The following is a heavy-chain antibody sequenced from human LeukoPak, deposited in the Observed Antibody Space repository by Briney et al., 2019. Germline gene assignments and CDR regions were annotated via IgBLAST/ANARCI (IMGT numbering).Heavy chain of an antibody. J-gene: IGHJ6*02. V-gene: IGHV3-11*01. Sequence: AGGSLRLSCAASGFTFSDYYMSWIRQAPGKGLEWASYISSSGSTIYYADSVKGRFTISRDNAKNSLYLQMNSLRAEDTAVYYCARDTITMVRGVIITGTYYYGMDVWGQGTTVTVSS. D-gene: IGHD3-10*01. CDR1: GFTFSDYY. CDR2: ISSSGSTI. CDR3: ARDTITMVRGVIITGTYYYGMDV.